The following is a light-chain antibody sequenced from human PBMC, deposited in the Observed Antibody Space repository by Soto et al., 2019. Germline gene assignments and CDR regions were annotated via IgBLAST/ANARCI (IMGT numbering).Light chain of an antibody. J-gene: IGKJ4*01. V-gene: IGKV1-39*01. Sequence: IQMTQSPSSLSASVGDRVTITCRASQSISRHLNWYQQKPGKDPKLLIYGASNLQSGVPSRISGSGSGTDFTLTISSLQPEDFATYYCQQGYSTPLTFGGGTKVDIK. CDR3: QQGYSTPLT. CDR2: GAS. CDR1: QSISRH.